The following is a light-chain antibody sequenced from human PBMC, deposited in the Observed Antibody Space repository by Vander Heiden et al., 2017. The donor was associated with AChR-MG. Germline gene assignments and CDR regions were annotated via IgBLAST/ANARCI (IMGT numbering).Light chain of an antibody. CDR3: QQYYSTPWG. J-gene: IGKJ1*01. CDR2: WAS. Sequence: DIVMTQSPDSLAVSLCERATIHCKSRPSVLYSSNNKNYVACYQQKPGQPPKLLIYWASTRESGVPDRFSGSGSGTDFTLTISSLQAEDVAVYYCQQYYSTPWGFGQGTKVEIK. V-gene: IGKV4-1*01. CDR1: PSVLYSSNNKNY.